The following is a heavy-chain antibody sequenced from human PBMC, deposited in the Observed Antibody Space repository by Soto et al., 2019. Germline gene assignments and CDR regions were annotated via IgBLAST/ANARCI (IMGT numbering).Heavy chain of an antibody. J-gene: IGHJ5*02. CDR3: ARVVGPVTTNNWFAP. CDR2: ISAYNDNT. D-gene: IGHD4-4*01. Sequence: QVQLVQSGAEVKKPGASVKVSCKASGYTFTSYGISWVRQAPGQGLEWMGWISAYNDNTNYAQKLQGRVTMTTDTPTSTAYMELRSLRADDTAVYYGARVVGPVTTNNWFAPWGQGTLVTVSS. V-gene: IGHV1-18*01. CDR1: GYTFTSYG.